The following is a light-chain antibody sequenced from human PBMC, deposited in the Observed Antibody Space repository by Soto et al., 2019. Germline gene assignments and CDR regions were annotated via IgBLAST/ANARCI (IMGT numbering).Light chain of an antibody. CDR1: PSVSSY. CDR2: DAS. Sequence: EIVLTQSPAPLSLSPGERATLSCRASPSVSSYLAWYQQKPGQAPRLLIYDASNRATGIPARFSGSGSWTAFTRTISSLEPEDFAVYYCQQRSNWPLTFGGGAKVEIK. CDR3: QQRSNWPLT. V-gene: IGKV3-11*01. J-gene: IGKJ4*01.